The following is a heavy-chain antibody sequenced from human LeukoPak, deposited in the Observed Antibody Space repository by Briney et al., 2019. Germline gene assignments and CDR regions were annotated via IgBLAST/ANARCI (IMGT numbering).Heavy chain of an antibody. CDR1: GYTLTELS. Sequence: ASVKVSCKVSGYTLTELSMHWVRQAPGKGLEWMGGFDPEDGETIYAQKFQGRVTMTEDTSTDTAYVELSSLRSEGTAVYYCAFKYYYDSSGYYNFDYWGQGTLVTVSS. D-gene: IGHD3-22*01. J-gene: IGHJ4*02. CDR2: FDPEDGET. V-gene: IGHV1-24*01. CDR3: AFKYYYDSSGYYNFDY.